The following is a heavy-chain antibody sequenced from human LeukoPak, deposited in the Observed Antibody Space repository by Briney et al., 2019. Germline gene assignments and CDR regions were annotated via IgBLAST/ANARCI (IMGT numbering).Heavy chain of an antibody. CDR2: IKVDGTVT. CDR1: GHSISNYW. V-gene: IGHV3-74*01. J-gene: IGHJ4*02. Sequence: GGSLRLPCAASGHSISNYWMHWVRQAPGKGLMWVSRIKVDGTVTTYADSVKGRFTVSRDNAKNTLYLQMGSLRAEDTALYYCAASDYFHYWGQGTLVTVSS. D-gene: IGHD2-21*01. CDR3: AASDYFHY.